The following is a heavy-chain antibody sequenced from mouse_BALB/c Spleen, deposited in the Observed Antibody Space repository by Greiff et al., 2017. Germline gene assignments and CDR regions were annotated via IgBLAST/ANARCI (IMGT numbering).Heavy chain of an antibody. V-gene: IGHV14-4*02. D-gene: IGHD2-10*02. CDR1: GFNIKDYY. Sequence: VQLQQSGAELVRSGASVKLSCTASGFNIKDYYMHWVKQRPEQGLEWIGWIDPENGDTEYAPTFQGKATMTADTSSNTAYLQLSSLTSEDTAVYYCNAGYGNWLAYWGQGTLVTVSA. J-gene: IGHJ3*01. CDR3: NAGYGNWLAY. CDR2: IDPENGDT.